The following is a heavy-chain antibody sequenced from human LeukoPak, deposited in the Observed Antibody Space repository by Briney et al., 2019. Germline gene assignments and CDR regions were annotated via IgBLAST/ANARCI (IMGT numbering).Heavy chain of an antibody. Sequence: PSETLPLTSTVSGGSISSYYWSWIRQPAGKGLEWIGRIYTSGSTNYNASLKSRVSMSVDTSKNQFSLKLSSVTAADTAVFYCARENSGSYREFDYWGQGTLVTVSS. V-gene: IGHV4-4*07. D-gene: IGHD1-26*01. CDR1: GGSISSYY. CDR3: ARENSGSYREFDY. CDR2: IYTSGST. J-gene: IGHJ4*02.